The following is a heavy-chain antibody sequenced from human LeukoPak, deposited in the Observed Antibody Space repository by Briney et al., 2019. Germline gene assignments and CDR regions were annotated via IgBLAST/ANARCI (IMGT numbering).Heavy chain of an antibody. J-gene: IGHJ4*02. D-gene: IGHD3-10*01. V-gene: IGHV3-11*01. Sequence: LSLTCAVYGGSFSGYYWSWIRQPPGKGLEWVSYISTSGRTIYYADSVKGRFTISRDNAKNSLYLQMNSLRAEDTAVYYCARRYGSGTDFDYWGQGTLVTVSS. CDR1: GGSFSGYY. CDR2: ISTSGRTI. CDR3: ARRYGSGTDFDY.